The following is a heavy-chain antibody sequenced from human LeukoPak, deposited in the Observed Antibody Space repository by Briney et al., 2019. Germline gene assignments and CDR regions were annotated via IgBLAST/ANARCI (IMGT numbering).Heavy chain of an antibody. CDR2: ISSSGSTI. V-gene: IGHV3-48*03. CDR1: GFIFSTYE. J-gene: IGHJ4*02. Sequence: GGSLRLSCAASGFIFSTYEMLWVRQAPGKGLEWISYISSSGSTIYYADSVKGRFTISRDNAKNSLYLQMNTLRVEDTAVYYCAGGGRSSSAYWGQGPLVTVSP. D-gene: IGHD6-6*01. CDR3: AGGGRSSSAY.